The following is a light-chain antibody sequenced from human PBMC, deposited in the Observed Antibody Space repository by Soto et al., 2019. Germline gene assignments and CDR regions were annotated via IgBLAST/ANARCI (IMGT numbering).Light chain of an antibody. V-gene: IGKV3-20*01. CDR3: QQSDSSSYT. CDR2: HAS. CDR1: QSVSNNY. Sequence: EVVLSQSPGPLYLSPGERATLSCSASQSVSNNYLAWYQQKSGQAPRLLIYHASSMATGIPDRFSGSGTGTEFNLTISRLEPEDFAVYYCQQSDSSSYTLGQRTKLEIK. J-gene: IGKJ2*01.